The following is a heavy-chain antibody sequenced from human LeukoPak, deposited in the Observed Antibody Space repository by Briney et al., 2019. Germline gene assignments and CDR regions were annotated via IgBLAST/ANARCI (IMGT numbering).Heavy chain of an antibody. J-gene: IGHJ4*02. D-gene: IGHD2-8*02. CDR1: GGSISSSSYY. V-gene: IGHV4-39*07. CDR2: IYYSGST. CDR3: ARTTGLGFDY. Sequence: SETLSLTCTVSGGSISSSSYYWGWIRQPPGKGLEWIGSIYYSGSTYYNPSLKSRVTISVDKPKNQFSLKLSSVTAADTAVYYCARTTGLGFDYWGQGTLVTVSS.